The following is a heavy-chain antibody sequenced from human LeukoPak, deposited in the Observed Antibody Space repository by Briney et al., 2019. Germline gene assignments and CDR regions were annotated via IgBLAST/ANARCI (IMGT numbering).Heavy chain of an antibody. J-gene: IGHJ4*02. D-gene: IGHD1-20*01. CDR3: AGFNSYYFDY. V-gene: IGHV4-59*01. Sequence: SETLSLTCTVSGGSISSYYWSWIRQPPGKGLEWIGYIYYSGSTSYNPSLKSRVTISVDTSKNQFSMKLSSVTAADTAVYYCAGFNSYYFDYWGQGTLVTVSS. CDR2: IYYSGST. CDR1: GGSISSYY.